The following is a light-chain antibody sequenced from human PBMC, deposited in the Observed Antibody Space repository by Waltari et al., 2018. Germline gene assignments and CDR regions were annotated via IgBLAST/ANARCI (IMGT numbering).Light chain of an antibody. CDR1: QSVSSN. CDR3: QQYNDWPPWT. J-gene: IGKJ1*01. CDR2: GAS. Sequence: EIVMTQSPATLSVSAGERATLSCRASQSVSSNLAWYQQKAGQAPRLLIYGASTRATGIPARFSGSGSGTEFTLSISSLQSEDFAVYYCQQYNDWPPWTFGQGTKAEIK. V-gene: IGKV3-15*01.